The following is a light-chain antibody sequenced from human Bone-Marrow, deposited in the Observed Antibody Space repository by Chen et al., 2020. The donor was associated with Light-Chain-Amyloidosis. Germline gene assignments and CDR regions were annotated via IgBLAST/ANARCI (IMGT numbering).Light chain of an antibody. CDR2: DAS. CDR3: QERTNWPLYT. V-gene: IGKV3-11*01. CDR1: QRIRKF. J-gene: IGKJ2*01. Sequence: EIVLTQSPATLSLSPGERAALSCSASQRIRKFLAWYQHKPGQAPRLLIYDASIRATGIPARFSGSGSGTDFTLTINSLEPEDFAVYYCQERTNWPLYTFGQGTKLEI.